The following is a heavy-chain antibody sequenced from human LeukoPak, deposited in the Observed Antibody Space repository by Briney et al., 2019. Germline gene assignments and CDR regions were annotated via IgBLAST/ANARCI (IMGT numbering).Heavy chain of an antibody. Sequence: PGGSLRLSCAASGFTFSSYSMNWVRQAPGKGLEWVSSITSDSRYIFYADSVKGRFTISRDNAKSSLYLQMNSLRAEDTAVYYCASNTGTVFDYWGQGALVTVSS. D-gene: IGHD7-27*01. V-gene: IGHV3-21*01. CDR3: ASNTGTVFDY. CDR2: ITSDSRYI. J-gene: IGHJ4*02. CDR1: GFTFSSYS.